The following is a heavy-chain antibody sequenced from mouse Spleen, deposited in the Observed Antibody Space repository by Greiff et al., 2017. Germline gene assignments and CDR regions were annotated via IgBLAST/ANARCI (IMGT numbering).Heavy chain of an antibody. J-gene: IGHJ4*01. CDR3: ARSKDYGSFYAMDY. V-gene: IGHV1S137*01. CDR1: GYTFTDYA. CDR2: ISTYYGDA. D-gene: IGHD1-1*01. Sequence: QVQLKESGAELVRPGVSVKISCKGSGYTFTDYAMHWVKQSHAKSLEWIGVISTYYGDASYNQKFKGKATMTVDKSSSTAYMELARLTSEDSAIYYCARSKDYGSFYAMDYWGQGTSVTVSS.